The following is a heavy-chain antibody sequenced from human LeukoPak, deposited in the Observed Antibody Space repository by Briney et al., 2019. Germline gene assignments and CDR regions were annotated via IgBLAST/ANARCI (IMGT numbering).Heavy chain of an antibody. CDR3: ARDLTMGSSWYAHFDY. J-gene: IGHJ4*02. V-gene: IGHV1-2*02. CDR1: GYTFIGYY. Sequence: GSVKVSCKASGYTFIGYYIHWVRQAPGQGLEWMGWINPNSGGTHYAQRFQGRVTMTRDTSISTAYMELSRLKSDDAAVYYCARDLTMGSSWYAHFDYWGQGTLVTVSS. CDR2: INPNSGGT. D-gene: IGHD6-13*01.